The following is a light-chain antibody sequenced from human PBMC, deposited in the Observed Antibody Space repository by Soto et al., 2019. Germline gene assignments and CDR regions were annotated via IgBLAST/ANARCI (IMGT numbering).Light chain of an antibody. CDR3: QQYMSSVT. V-gene: IGKV3-20*01. CDR2: GAS. Sequence: EIVLTQSPGSLSLSPGQRATLSCRASQSVDTTFFAWYQKKPGQAPRLLIYGASKRATGIPDRVSGSGSGTDFTLISSRLEPEDVAVYYCQQYMSSVTFGQGTKVEIK. J-gene: IGKJ1*01. CDR1: QSVDTTF.